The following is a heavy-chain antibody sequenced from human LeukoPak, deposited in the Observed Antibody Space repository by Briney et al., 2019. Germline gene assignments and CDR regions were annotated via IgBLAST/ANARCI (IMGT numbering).Heavy chain of an antibody. CDR2: ISTYGSYK. CDR3: ARSLIPGRWYFDL. J-gene: IGHJ2*01. D-gene: IGHD3-16*01. CDR1: GFTFCCFP. V-gene: IGHV3-30*04. Sequence: GKSLRLSCAVSGFTFCCFPFHWVRQAPGKGLEWVAAISTYGSYKYHGDSVKGRFTISRDNPMNTLYLQMNGLRPDDTAVYYCARSLIPGRWYFDLWGRGTLVTVSS.